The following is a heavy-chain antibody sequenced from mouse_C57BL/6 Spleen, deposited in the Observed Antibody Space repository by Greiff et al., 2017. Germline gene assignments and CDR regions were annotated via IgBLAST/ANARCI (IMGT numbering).Heavy chain of an antibody. CDR1: GYAFSSSW. Sequence: VNVVESGPELVKPGASVKISCKASGYAFSSSWMNWVQQRPGTGLEWIGRIYPGDGDTNYNGKFKGQATLTADKASSTAYMQLSSLTSEDSAVYFCAKQLPFDYWGQGTTLTVSS. D-gene: IGHD3-1*01. V-gene: IGHV1-82*01. CDR2: IYPGDGDT. J-gene: IGHJ2*01. CDR3: AKQLPFDY.